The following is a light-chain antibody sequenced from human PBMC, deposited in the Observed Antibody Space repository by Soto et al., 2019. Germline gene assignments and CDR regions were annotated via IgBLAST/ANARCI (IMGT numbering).Light chain of an antibody. Sequence: QSVLTQPPSVSGAPGQRVTISCTGNSSNIGAGYDVHWYQQFLGAAPKLIIYHNNNRPSGVPDRFSGSKSGTSASLAITGLQTEDEADYYCQSYDTSLSRRVFGGGTKVTVL. J-gene: IGLJ3*02. CDR1: SSNIGAGYD. V-gene: IGLV1-40*01. CDR2: HNN. CDR3: QSYDTSLSRRV.